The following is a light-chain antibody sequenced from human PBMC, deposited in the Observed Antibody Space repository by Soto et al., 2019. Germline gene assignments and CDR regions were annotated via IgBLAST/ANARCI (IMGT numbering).Light chain of an antibody. Sequence: QSALTQPASVSGSPGQSITIPCTGTSSDVGGCNYVSWYQQPPGKVPKLMIFEVFRRPSGISTRFSRSKSGNTASLTISGLQAEDEADYYCCSYTTTSTFVFGGGTKVTVL. V-gene: IGLV2-14*01. J-gene: IGLJ2*01. CDR3: CSYTTTSTFV. CDR1: SSDVGGCNY. CDR2: EVF.